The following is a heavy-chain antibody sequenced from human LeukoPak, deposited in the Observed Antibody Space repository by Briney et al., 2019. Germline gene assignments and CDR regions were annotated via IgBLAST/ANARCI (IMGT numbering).Heavy chain of an antibody. J-gene: IGHJ5*02. CDR2: IYPGDSDT. V-gene: IGHV5-51*01. CDR3: ARCIAAAGTWFDP. D-gene: IGHD6-13*01. CDR1: GYSFTSYW. Sequence: GESLKISCKGSGYSFTSYWIGWVRQMPGKGLEWMGIIYPGDSDTRYSPSFQGQVTISADKSIRTAYLQWSSLKASDTAMYYCARCIAAAGTWFDPWGQGTLVTVSS.